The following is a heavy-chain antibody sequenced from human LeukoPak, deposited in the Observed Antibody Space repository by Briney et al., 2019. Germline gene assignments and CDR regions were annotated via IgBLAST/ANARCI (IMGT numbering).Heavy chain of an antibody. Sequence: SETLSLTCTVSGGSISSYYWSWIRQPPGKGLEWIGYIYYSGSTNYNPSLKSRVTISVDTSKNQLSLKLSTVTAADTAVYYCASLSGSYKYWYFDLWGRGTLVTVSS. D-gene: IGHD1-26*01. CDR2: IYYSGST. V-gene: IGHV4-59*01. J-gene: IGHJ2*01. CDR3: ASLSGSYKYWYFDL. CDR1: GGSISSYY.